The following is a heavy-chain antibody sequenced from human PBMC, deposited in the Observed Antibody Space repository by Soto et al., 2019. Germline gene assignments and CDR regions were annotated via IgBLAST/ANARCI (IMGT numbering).Heavy chain of an antibody. Sequence: QVQLVQSGAEMKKPGSSVKVSCQSSGGTFNTYAMNWVRQAPGQGPEWMGDISPMFGAANYAPKFQGRVTINADESTGTSYMQLSSLTSEDTALYFCAREVQVHTPAFVYWGQGTRVTVSS. CDR1: GGTFNTYA. CDR3: AREVQVHTPAFVY. CDR2: ISPMFGAA. V-gene: IGHV1-69*19. J-gene: IGHJ4*02. D-gene: IGHD3-10*01.